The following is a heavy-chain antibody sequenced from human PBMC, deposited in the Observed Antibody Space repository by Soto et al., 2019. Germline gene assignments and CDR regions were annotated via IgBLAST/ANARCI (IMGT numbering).Heavy chain of an antibody. J-gene: IGHJ5*02. CDR3: ARGRGYSYGLDP. D-gene: IGHD5-18*01. Sequence: SDTLSLTCTVSGNSIISNNNYWRWIRQPPGEGLEWIGFISYSGTTSYSPSLKSRVAISLDTSKNQFSLSLSSVTAADTAVYYCARGRGYSYGLDPWGQGTLVTVS. CDR1: GNSIISNNNY. V-gene: IGHV4-30-4*02. CDR2: ISYSGTT.